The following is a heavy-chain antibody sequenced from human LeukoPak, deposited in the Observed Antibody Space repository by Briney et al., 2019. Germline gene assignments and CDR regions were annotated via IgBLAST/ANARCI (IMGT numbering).Heavy chain of an antibody. CDR1: GGTFSSYA. J-gene: IGHJ6*03. CDR3: AGAIFGVVASYYYYHYYMDV. CDR2: IIPIFGTA. V-gene: IGHV1-69*05. D-gene: IGHD3-3*01. Sequence: SVKVSCKASGGTFSSYAISWVRQAPGQGLEWMGGIIPIFGTANYAQKFQGRVTITTDESTSTAYMELSSLRSEDTAVCYCAGAIFGVVASYYYYHYYMDVWGKGTTVTVSS.